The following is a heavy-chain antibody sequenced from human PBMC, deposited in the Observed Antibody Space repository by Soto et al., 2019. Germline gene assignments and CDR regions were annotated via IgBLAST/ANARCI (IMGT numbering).Heavy chain of an antibody. CDR2: IYYSGST. CDR3: ARDRRELLGYDFWSGSLPYYYYGMDV. V-gene: IGHV4-59*01. J-gene: IGHJ6*02. Sequence: PSETLSLTCTVSGGSISSYYWSWIRQPPEKGLEWIGYIYYSGSTNYNPSLKSRVTISVDTSKNQFSLKLSSVTAADTAVYYCARDRRELLGYDFWSGSLPYYYYGMDVWGQGTTVTVSS. CDR1: GGSISSYY. D-gene: IGHD3-3*01.